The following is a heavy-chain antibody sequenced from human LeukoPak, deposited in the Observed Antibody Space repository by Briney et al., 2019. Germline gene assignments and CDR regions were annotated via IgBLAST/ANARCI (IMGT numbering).Heavy chain of an antibody. CDR2: ISGSGGST. J-gene: IGHJ4*02. V-gene: IGHV3-23*01. CDR3: ARGALRFGESLNRY. D-gene: IGHD3-10*01. Sequence: GGSLRLSCAASGFTFSSYAMSWVRQAPGKGLEWVSAISGSGGSTYYADSVKGRFTISRDNSKNTLYLQMGSLRAEDMAVYYCARGALRFGESLNRYWGQGTPVTVSS. CDR1: GFTFSSYA.